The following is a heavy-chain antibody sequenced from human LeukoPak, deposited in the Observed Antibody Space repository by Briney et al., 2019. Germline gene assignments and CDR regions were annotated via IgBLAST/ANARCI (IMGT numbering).Heavy chain of an antibody. CDR3: ARAAEYSSGWYLFDY. CDR2: IYTSGGT. D-gene: IGHD6-19*01. CDR1: GGSISDYY. J-gene: IGHJ4*02. Sequence: SETLSLTCTVSGGSISDYYWTCIRQPAGKGLEWIGRIYTSGGTNYNPSLKSRVTMSVDTSKNQFSLKLSSVTAADTAMYYCARAAEYSSGWYLFDYWGQGILVTVSA. V-gene: IGHV4-4*07.